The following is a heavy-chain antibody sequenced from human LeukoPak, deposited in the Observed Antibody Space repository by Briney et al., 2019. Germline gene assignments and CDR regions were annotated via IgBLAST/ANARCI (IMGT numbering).Heavy chain of an antibody. D-gene: IGHD3-10*01. J-gene: IGHJ6*02. Sequence: PGGSLRLSCAASGFTFSDYYMSWIRQAPGKGLEWVSYISSSGSTIYYADSVKGRFTISRDNAKNSLYLQMNSLRAEDTAFYYCAKDMEVSGSLSGGMDVWGQGTTVTVSS. V-gene: IGHV3-11*01. CDR1: GFTFSDYY. CDR2: ISSSGSTI. CDR3: AKDMEVSGSLSGGMDV.